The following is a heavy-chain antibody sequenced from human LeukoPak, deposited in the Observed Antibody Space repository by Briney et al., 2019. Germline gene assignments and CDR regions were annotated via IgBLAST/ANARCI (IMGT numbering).Heavy chain of an antibody. CDR3: ATTSGRDLIVGATGY. Sequence: PWASVKVSCKVSGYTLTELSMHWVRQAPGKGLEWMGGFDPEDGETIYAQKFQGRVTMTEDTSTDTAYMELSSLRSEDTAVYYCATTSGRDLIVGATGYWGQGTLVTVSS. D-gene: IGHD1-26*01. V-gene: IGHV1-24*01. CDR1: GYTLTELS. J-gene: IGHJ4*02. CDR2: FDPEDGET.